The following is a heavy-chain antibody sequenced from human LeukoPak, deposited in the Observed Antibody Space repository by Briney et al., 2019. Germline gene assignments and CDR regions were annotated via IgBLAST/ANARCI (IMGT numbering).Heavy chain of an antibody. CDR1: GFTFDDYA. D-gene: IGHD6-13*01. Sequence: GGSLRLSCAASGFTFDDYAMHWVRQAPGKGLEWVSGISWNSGSIGYADSVKGRFTISRDNAKNSLYLQMNSLRAEDTALYYCAKGGVYSSSWYLYFDYWGQGTLVTVSS. CDR2: ISWNSGSI. J-gene: IGHJ4*02. CDR3: AKGGVYSSSWYLYFDY. V-gene: IGHV3-9*01.